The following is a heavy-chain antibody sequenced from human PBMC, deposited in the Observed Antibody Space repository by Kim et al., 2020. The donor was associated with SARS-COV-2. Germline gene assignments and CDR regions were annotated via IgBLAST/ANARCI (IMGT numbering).Heavy chain of an antibody. V-gene: IGHV4-4*02. CDR1: GGSISSSNW. J-gene: IGHJ6*02. D-gene: IGHD2-8*02. Sequence: SETLSLTCAVSGGSISSSNWWSWVRQPPGKGLEWIGEIYHSGSTNYNPSLKSRVTISVDKSKNQFSLKLSSVTAADTAVYYCARGVLTYYYYYGMDVWGQGTTVTVSS. CDR3: ARGVLTYYYYYGMDV. CDR2: IYHSGST.